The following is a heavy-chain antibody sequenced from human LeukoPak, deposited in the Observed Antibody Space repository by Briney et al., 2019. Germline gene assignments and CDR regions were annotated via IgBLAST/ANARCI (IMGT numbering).Heavy chain of an antibody. Sequence: SETLSLTCAVYGGSFSGYYWSWIRQPPGKGLGWIGEINHSGSTNYNPSLKSRVTISVDTSKNQFSLKLSSVTAADTAVYYCAGLGKLFSVDYWGQGTLVTVSS. V-gene: IGHV4-34*01. CDR1: GGSFSGYY. D-gene: IGHD2-15*01. J-gene: IGHJ4*02. CDR3: AGLGKLFSVDY. CDR2: INHSGST.